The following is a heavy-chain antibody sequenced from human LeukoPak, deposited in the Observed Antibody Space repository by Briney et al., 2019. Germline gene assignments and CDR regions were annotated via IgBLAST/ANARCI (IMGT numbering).Heavy chain of an antibody. CDR2: INRNGST. J-gene: IGHJ4*02. CDR3: ARGRGKRSYSPYFDY. D-gene: IGHD3-10*01. V-gene: IGHV4-34*01. CDR1: GVSFSNYY. Sequence: SETLSLTCAVDGVSFSNYYWSWIRQPPGKGLEWIGEINRNGSTNYNPSLKSRVTISVDTSKNQFSLKLSSVTAADTAVYYCARGRGKRSYSPYFDYWGQGTLVTVSS.